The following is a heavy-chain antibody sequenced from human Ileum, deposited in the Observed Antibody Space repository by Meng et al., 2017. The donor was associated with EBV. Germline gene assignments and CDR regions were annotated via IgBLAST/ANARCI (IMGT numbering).Heavy chain of an antibody. Sequence: RLHLQEWGQGLVKPSETLSSTSTVSGASIRGGRYYWGWIRQPPGKGLEWIGSTYYSGSTNYNPSLKSRVTISVDTSKNQFSLNLSSVTAADTAVYYCARGDILTGYWYYFDYWGQGILVTVSS. CDR3: ARGDILTGYWYYFDY. CDR2: TYYSGST. J-gene: IGHJ4*02. V-gene: IGHV4-39*06. CDR1: GASIRGGRYY. D-gene: IGHD3-9*01.